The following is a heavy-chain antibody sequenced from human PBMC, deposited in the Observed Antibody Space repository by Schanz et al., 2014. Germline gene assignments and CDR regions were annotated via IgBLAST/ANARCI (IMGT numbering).Heavy chain of an antibody. V-gene: IGHV3-23*01. J-gene: IGHJ4*02. CDR1: GFNFNNFA. D-gene: IGHD6-25*01. Sequence: EVQLLESGGGLVQPGGSLRLSCAASGFNFNNFAMTWVRQAPGKGLEWVIVISGSGGSTYYADSVKGRFTISRDNSKNTLYLQMKSLRAEDTAVYYCAKVRYSSGWRGDYFDEWGQGTLVTVSS. CDR2: ISGSGGST. CDR3: AKVRYSSGWRGDYFDE.